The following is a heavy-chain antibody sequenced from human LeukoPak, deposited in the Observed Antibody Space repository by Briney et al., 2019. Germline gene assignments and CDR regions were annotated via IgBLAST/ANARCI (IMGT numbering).Heavy chain of an antibody. Sequence: ASVKVSCKDVAYDFTGYHIHWVRQAPGQGPEWMGRLNPNTGHAVYAFKFQGRVTITRDTSSSTAYMEVTRLTSDDTALYYCAKDRDGADRIILWGQGTLVTVSS. CDR3: AKDRDGADRIIL. CDR1: AYDFTGYH. V-gene: IGHV1-2*06. J-gene: IGHJ4*02. CDR2: LNPNTGHA. D-gene: IGHD5-24*01.